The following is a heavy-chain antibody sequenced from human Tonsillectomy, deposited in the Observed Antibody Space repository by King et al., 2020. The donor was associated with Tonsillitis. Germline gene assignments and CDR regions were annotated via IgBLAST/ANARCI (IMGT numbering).Heavy chain of an antibody. Sequence: QLQESGPGLVKPSETLSLTCTVSGDSVSSYYWCWIRQPAGKGLEWIGRIYTSGSTNYNPSLKSRVTMSGDTSNNQFSLKLSSVTAADTAVYYCARLGITMVRGVNAFDIWGQGTMVTVSS. D-gene: IGHD3-10*01. CDR3: ARLGITMVRGVNAFDI. CDR1: GDSVSSYY. CDR2: IYTSGST. V-gene: IGHV4-4*07. J-gene: IGHJ3*02.